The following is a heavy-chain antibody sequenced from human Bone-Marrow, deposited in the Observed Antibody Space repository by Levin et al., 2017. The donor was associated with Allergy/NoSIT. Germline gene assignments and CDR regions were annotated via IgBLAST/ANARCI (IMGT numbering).Heavy chain of an antibody. J-gene: IGHJ6*04. V-gene: IGHV1-8*01. CDR3: VRQVNGFDV. Sequence: GESLKISCRASGYSFTKYDINWVRQAPGQGLEWVEWVNPDSLSAGYAQNFQGRVTMTRSKAERTVYMELGSLRLDDTAVYYCVRQVNGFDVWGEGTTVIVSS. D-gene: IGHD2-8*01. CDR1: GYSFTKYD. CDR2: VNPDSLSA.